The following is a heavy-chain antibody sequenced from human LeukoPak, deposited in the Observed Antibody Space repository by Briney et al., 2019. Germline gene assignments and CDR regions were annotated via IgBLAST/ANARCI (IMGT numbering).Heavy chain of an antibody. J-gene: IGHJ4*02. D-gene: IGHD3-9*01. CDR1: GGTFSSYA. CDR3: ARVPSYDILTGYLD. CDR2: IIPIFGTA. V-gene: IGHV1-69*05. Sequence: SVKVSCTASGGTFSSYAISWVRQAPGQGLEWMGGIIPIFGTANYAQKFQGRVTITTDESTSTAYMELSSLRSEDTAVYYCARVPSYDILTGYLDWGQGTLVTVSS.